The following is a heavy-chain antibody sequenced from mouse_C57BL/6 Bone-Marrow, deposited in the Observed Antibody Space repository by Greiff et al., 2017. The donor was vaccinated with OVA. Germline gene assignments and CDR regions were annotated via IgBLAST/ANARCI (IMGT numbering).Heavy chain of an antibody. CDR3: AIRERYYYGSSSYYFDY. D-gene: IGHD1-1*01. Sequence: QVQLQQPGAELVMPGASVKLSCKASGYTFTSYWMHWVKQRPGQGLEWIGEFDPSDSYTNYNQKFKGKSTLTVDKSSSTAYMQLSSLKSEDSAVYYCAIRERYYYGSSSYYFDYWGQGTTLTVSA. V-gene: IGHV1-69*01. CDR1: GYTFTSYW. J-gene: IGHJ2*01. CDR2: FDPSDSYT.